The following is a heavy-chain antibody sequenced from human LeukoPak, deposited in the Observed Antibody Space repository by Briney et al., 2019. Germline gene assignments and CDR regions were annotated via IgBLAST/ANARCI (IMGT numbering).Heavy chain of an antibody. Sequence: ASVKVSCKASGYTFTSYDINWVRQATGQGLEWMGWMNPNSGNTGYAQKFQGRVTMTRNTSISTAYMELSSLRSGDTAVYYCADLVYCSSSSCYEPFNQTWGQGTLVTVSP. CDR1: GYTFTSYD. J-gene: IGHJ4*02. CDR2: MNPNSGNT. V-gene: IGHV1-8*01. D-gene: IGHD2-2*01. CDR3: ADLVYCSSSSCYEPFNQT.